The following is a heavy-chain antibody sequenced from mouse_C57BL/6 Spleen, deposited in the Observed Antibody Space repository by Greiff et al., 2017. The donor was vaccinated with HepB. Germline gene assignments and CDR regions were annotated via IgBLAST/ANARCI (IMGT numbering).Heavy chain of an antibody. J-gene: IGHJ4*01. V-gene: IGHV1-72*01. CDR1: GYTFTSYW. D-gene: IGHD1-1*01. Sequence: VQLQQPGAELVKPGASVKLSCKASGYTFTSYWMHWVKQRPGRGLEWIGRIDPNSGGTKYNEKFKSKATLTVDKPSSTAYMQLSSLTSEDSAVYYCARGGITTVVNDYAMDYWGQGTSVTVSS. CDR2: IDPNSGGT. CDR3: ARGGITTVVNDYAMDY.